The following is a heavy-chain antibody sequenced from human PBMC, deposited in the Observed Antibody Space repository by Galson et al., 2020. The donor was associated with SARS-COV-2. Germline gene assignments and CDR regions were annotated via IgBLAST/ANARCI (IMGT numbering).Heavy chain of an antibody. J-gene: IGHJ4*02. CDR2: IYWDDDK. Sequence: SGPTLVKPTQTLTLTCTFSGFSLSTSGVGVGWIRQPPGKALEWLALIYWDDDKRHSPSLKSRLTITKDNSKNQVVLTMTNMDPVDTATYYCARHIVATIYDYWGQGTLVTVSS. D-gene: IGHD5-12*01. V-gene: IGHV2-5*02. CDR1: GFSLSTSGVG. CDR3: ARHIVATIYDY.